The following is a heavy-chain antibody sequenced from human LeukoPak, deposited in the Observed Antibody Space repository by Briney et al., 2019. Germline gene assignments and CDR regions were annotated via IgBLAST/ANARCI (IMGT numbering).Heavy chain of an antibody. D-gene: IGHD3-22*01. Sequence: PSETLSLTCTVSGDSMSTHYWNWIRQPPGKGLEWIGYIHNSGSTNYNPSLKSRVTISVDTSKNQFSLKLNSVTAADTAVYYCARETHPYYDSSGYWPDYWGQGTLVTVSS. V-gene: IGHV4-59*11. CDR1: GDSMSTHY. J-gene: IGHJ4*02. CDR3: ARETHPYYDSSGYWPDY. CDR2: IHNSGST.